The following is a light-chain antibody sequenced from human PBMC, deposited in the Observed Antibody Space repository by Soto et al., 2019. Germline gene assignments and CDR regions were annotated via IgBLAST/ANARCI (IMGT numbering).Light chain of an antibody. CDR1: SSNIGSNY. V-gene: IGLV1-47*01. Sequence: QSALTQPPSASGTPGQRVTISCSGSSSNIGSNYVYWYQQLPGTAPKLLIYRNNQRPSGVPDRFSGSKSGTSASLAISGHRSEDEADYYCAAWDDSLSVNYVFGTGTKVTVL. CDR2: RNN. CDR3: AAWDDSLSVNYV. J-gene: IGLJ1*01.